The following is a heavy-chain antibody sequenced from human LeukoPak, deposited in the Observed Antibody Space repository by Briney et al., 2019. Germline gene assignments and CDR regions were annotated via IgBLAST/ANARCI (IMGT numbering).Heavy chain of an antibody. V-gene: IGHV4-39*01. J-gene: IGHJ4*02. CDR1: GGSISSSSYY. D-gene: IGHD1-26*01. CDR2: IYYSGST. Sequence: PSETLSLICTVSGGSISSSSYYWGWIRQPPGKGLEWIGSIYYSGSTYYNPSLKSRVTISVDTCKNQFSLKLSSVTAADTAVYYCARAAPGSPLDDWGQGTLVTVSS. CDR3: ARAAPGSPLDD.